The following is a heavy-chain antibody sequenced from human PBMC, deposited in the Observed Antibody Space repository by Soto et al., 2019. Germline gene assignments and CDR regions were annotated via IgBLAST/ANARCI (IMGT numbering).Heavy chain of an antibody. D-gene: IGHD4-17*01. CDR2: ISAYSGDT. Sequence: QVQLVQSGAEVKEPGASVKVSCNASGYTFTSYGISWVRQAPGQGLERMGWISAYSGDTNYAQNLQGRVTMTADTSTSTAYMELRSLRSDDTAVYYCARDDSQGLRYYYYYGMDVWGQGTTVTVSS. V-gene: IGHV1-18*01. J-gene: IGHJ6*02. CDR3: ARDDSQGLRYYYYYGMDV. CDR1: GYTFTSYG.